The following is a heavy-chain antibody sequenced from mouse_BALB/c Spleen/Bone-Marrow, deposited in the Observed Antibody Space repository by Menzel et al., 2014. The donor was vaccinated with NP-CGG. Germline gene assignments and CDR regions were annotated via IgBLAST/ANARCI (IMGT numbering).Heavy chain of an antibody. Sequence: EVQGVESGGGLVQPGGSLKLSCAASGFDFSTFWMNWVRQAPGKGLEWIGEINPDRSTINYAPSLKDKFIISRDNAKNTLYLLMSRVRSEDTALYYCARLHYYGYVAYWGQGTLVTVSA. V-gene: IGHV4-1*02. CDR2: INPDRSTI. D-gene: IGHD1-2*01. CDR1: GFDFSTFW. CDR3: ARLHYYGYVAY. J-gene: IGHJ3*01.